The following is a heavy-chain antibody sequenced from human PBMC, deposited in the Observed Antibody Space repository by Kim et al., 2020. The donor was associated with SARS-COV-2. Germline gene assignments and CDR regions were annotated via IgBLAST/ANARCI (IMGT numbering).Heavy chain of an antibody. CDR1: GYSISSGYY. D-gene: IGHD3-10*01. CDR3: ARGMVRGVYGY. Sequence: SETLSLTCSVSGYSISSGYYWGWIRQPPGTGLEWIGSIYHSGITYYNPSLKSRVTISVDTSKNQFSLKLSSVTAADTAVYYCARGMVRGVYGYWGQGALVTVSS. J-gene: IGHJ4*02. CDR2: IYHSGIT. V-gene: IGHV4-38-2*02.